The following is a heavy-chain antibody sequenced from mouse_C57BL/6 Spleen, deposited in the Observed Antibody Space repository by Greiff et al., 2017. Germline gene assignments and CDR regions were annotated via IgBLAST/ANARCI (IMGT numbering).Heavy chain of an antibody. D-gene: IGHD1-1*01. Sequence: QVQLQQPGAELVRPGSSVKLSCKASGYTFTSYWMDWVKQRPGQGLEWIGNIYPSDSETHYNQKFKDKATLTVDKSSSTAYMQLSSLTSEDSAVYYCARLDYYCSSYEDNYWGQGTTLTVSS. V-gene: IGHV1-61*01. CDR2: IYPSDSET. CDR3: ARLDYYCSSYEDNY. CDR1: GYTFTSYW. J-gene: IGHJ2*01.